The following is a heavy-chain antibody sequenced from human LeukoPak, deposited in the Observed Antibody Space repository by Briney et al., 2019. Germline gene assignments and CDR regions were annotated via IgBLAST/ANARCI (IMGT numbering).Heavy chain of an antibody. CDR3: SKDSSLTTSYHGYFDY. Sequence: GGSLRLSCAASGFTFSNYAMTWVRQAPGKGLEWVSTFSVSSGYTHYADSVKGRFTISRDISMNMLYLQMNTLRAEGTALYYCSKDSSLTTSYHGYFDYWGQGTLVTVSS. CDR2: FSVSSGYT. V-gene: IGHV3-23*01. J-gene: IGHJ4*02. D-gene: IGHD1-1*01. CDR1: GFTFSNYA.